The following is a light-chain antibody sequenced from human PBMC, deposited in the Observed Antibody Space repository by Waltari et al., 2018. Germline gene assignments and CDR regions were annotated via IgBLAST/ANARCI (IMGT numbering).Light chain of an antibody. CDR2: KAS. CDR1: QSISNW. V-gene: IGKV1-5*03. Sequence: DILLTQSPSTLSASVGDSVTITCRASQSISNWLAWYQQKPGEVPKALIYKASILESGVPSRFSGSGSETEFTLTISSLQFDDVATYYCQQYDNGWTFGQGTKVEIK. J-gene: IGKJ1*01. CDR3: QQYDNGWT.